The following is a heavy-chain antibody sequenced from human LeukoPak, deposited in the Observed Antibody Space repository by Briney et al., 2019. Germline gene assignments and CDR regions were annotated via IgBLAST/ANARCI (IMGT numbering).Heavy chain of an antibody. Sequence: GESLKISCEGSGYSFSNYWIAWVRQMPGKGLEWMGIIYPADSDTRYSPAFQGQVTISADKSISPAYLQWSSLKASDAAMYYCARQATNRVVSDYWGQGTLVSVSS. J-gene: IGHJ4*02. CDR2: IYPADSDT. V-gene: IGHV5-51*01. CDR1: GYSFSNYW. D-gene: IGHD3-3*01. CDR3: ARQATNRVVSDY.